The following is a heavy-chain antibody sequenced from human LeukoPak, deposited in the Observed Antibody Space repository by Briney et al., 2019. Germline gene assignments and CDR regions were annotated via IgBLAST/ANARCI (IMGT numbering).Heavy chain of an antibody. J-gene: IGHJ6*02. V-gene: IGHV4-59*01. CDR2: IYYSGST. CDR3: ARDRITMVRGALRYYGMDV. CDR1: GGSINNYY. Sequence: SETLSLTCTVSGGSINNYYWSWIRQPPGKGLEWIGYIYYSGSTNYNPSLKSRVTISVDTSRNQFSLKLNSVTAADTAVYYCARDRITMVRGALRYYGMDVWGQGTTVTVSS. D-gene: IGHD3-10*01.